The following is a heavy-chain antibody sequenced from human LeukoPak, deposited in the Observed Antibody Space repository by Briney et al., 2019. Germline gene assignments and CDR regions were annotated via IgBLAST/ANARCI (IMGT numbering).Heavy chain of an antibody. CDR2: IFYSGST. J-gene: IGHJ3*02. CDR3: AKSNGDGLVDI. V-gene: IGHV4-34*12. D-gene: IGHD2-21*01. CDR1: GVSFRGYY. Sequence: AETLSLTYAVYGVSFRGYYWIGLRQPPGKAGEWIGNIFYSGSTYYCPSLKSRVTISLDTSRNQFSLKLNSVTAADTAVYYCAKSNGDGLVDIWGQGTMVTVSS.